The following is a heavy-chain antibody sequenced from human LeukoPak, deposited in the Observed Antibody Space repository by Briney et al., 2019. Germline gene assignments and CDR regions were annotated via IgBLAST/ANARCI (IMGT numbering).Heavy chain of an antibody. J-gene: IGHJ4*02. CDR1: GYTFNTYG. V-gene: IGHV1-18*01. CDR3: ARTDNRYDSRLLFN. D-gene: IGHD3-22*01. CDR2: ISGYNGKT. Sequence: GASVKVSCKASGYTFNTYGITWVRQAPGQGLEWMGWISGYNGKTKYAQKLQDRVTMTTDTSTTTAYLELNSLQSDDTAIYYCARTDNRYDSRLLFNWGQGTQITVSS.